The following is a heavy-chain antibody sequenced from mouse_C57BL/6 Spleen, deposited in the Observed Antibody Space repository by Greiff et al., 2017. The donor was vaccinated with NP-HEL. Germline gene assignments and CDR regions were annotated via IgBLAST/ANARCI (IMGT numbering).Heavy chain of an antibody. Sequence: VQLQQSGPELVKPGASVKISCKASGYAFSSSWMNWVKQRPGKGLEWIGRIYPGDGDTNYNGKFKGKATLTADKSSSTAYMQLSSLTSEDSAVYSCARSLTGTYAMDYWGQGTSVTVSS. CDR3: ARSLTGTYAMDY. CDR1: GYAFSSSW. J-gene: IGHJ4*01. D-gene: IGHD4-1*01. V-gene: IGHV1-82*01. CDR2: IYPGDGDT.